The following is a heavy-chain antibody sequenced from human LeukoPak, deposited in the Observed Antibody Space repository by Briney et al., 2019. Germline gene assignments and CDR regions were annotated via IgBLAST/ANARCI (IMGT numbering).Heavy chain of an antibody. Sequence: SETLSLTCTVSGGSISSYYWSWIRQPPGKGLEWIGYIYHSGSTNYNPSLKSRVTISVDTSKNQFSLKLSSVTAADTAVYYCASLDSSGYWWYFDLWGRGTLVTVSS. CDR2: IYHSGST. V-gene: IGHV4-59*08. D-gene: IGHD3-22*01. CDR1: GGSISSYY. J-gene: IGHJ2*01. CDR3: ASLDSSGYWWYFDL.